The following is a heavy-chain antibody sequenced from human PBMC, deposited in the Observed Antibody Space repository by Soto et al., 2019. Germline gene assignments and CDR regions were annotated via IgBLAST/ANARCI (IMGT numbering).Heavy chain of an antibody. Sequence: PSETLSLTCTVSGGSISSGGYYWSWIRQHPGKGLEWIGYIYYSGSTYYNPSLKSRVTISVDTSKNQFSLKLSSVTAADTAVYYCARGLARHYGNGMDVWGQGTTVTVSS. V-gene: IGHV4-31*03. CDR3: ARGLARHYGNGMDV. CDR1: GGSISSGGYY. D-gene: IGHD3-10*01. CDR2: IYYSGST. J-gene: IGHJ6*02.